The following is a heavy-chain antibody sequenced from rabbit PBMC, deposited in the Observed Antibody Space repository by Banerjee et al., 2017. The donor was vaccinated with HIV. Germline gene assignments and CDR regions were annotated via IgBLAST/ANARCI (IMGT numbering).Heavy chain of an antibody. CDR1: GFTFSSHW. CDR2: IYAGDGRT. J-gene: IGHJ4*01. D-gene: IGHD7-1*01. V-gene: IGHV1S40*01. CDR3: ATDWNTDTNL. Sequence: QSLEESGGDLVKPGASLTLTCTASGFTFSSHWMSWVRQAPGKGPEWIACIYAGDGRTFYASWAKGRFTISKTSSTTVTLQMTSLTVADTATYFCATDWNTDTNLWGPGTLVTVS.